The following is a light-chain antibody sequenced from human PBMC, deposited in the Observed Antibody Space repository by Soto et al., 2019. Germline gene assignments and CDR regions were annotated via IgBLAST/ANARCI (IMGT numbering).Light chain of an antibody. CDR2: EVT. V-gene: IGLV2-14*01. CDR3: SSYTSSSTYV. CDR1: GSDVGGYDY. J-gene: IGLJ1*01. Sequence: QSALTQPASLSGSPGQSITISCTGTGSDVGGYDYVSWYQHHPGKAPKVMIYEVTNRPSGVSNRFSGSKSGNTASLTISGLLAEDEADYYCSSYTSSSTYVFGTGTKVTV.